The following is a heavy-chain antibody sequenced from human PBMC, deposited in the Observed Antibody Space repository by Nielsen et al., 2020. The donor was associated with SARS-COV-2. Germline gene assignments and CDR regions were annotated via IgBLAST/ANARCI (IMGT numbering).Heavy chain of an antibody. D-gene: IGHD1-26*01. J-gene: IGHJ6*02. CDR1: GYTLTELS. Sequence: ASVKVSCKVSGYTLTELSMHWVRQAPGKGLEWMGGFDPEDGETIYAQKFQGRVTMTEDTSTDTAYMELSSLRSEDTAVYYCATVRGEWEPKGYYYGMDVWGQGTTVTVSS. V-gene: IGHV1-24*01. CDR3: ATVRGEWEPKGYYYGMDV. CDR2: FDPEDGET.